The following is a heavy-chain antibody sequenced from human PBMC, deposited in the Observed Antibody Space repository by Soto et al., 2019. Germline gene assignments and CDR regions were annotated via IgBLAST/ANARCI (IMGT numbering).Heavy chain of an antibody. CDR3: VRDGTKTLRDWFDP. V-gene: IGHV4-4*07. CDR1: GASIRGFY. CDR2: IYATGTT. J-gene: IGHJ5*02. Sequence: AETLSLTCTVSGASIRGFYWSWIRKSAGKGLEWIGRIYATGTTDYNPSLKSRVMMSVDTSKKQFSLKLRSVTAADTAVYYCVRDGTKTLRDWFDPWGQGISVTVSS. D-gene: IGHD1-1*01.